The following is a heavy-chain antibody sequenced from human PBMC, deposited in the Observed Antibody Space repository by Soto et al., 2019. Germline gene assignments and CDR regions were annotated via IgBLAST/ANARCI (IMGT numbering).Heavy chain of an antibody. CDR3: ARRDTSSSWFDP. V-gene: IGHV4-31*03. CDR1: GGSISNGDYY. CDR2: IYYSGTT. J-gene: IGHJ5*02. D-gene: IGHD2-2*01. Sequence: QVQLQESGPGLVKPSQTLSLTCTVSGGSISNGDYYWSWIRQHPGKGLEWIGYIYYSGTTYYNPSLKSRXTIXVXMSKNQFSLKLSSVTAADTAVYYCARRDTSSSWFDPWGQGTLVTVSS.